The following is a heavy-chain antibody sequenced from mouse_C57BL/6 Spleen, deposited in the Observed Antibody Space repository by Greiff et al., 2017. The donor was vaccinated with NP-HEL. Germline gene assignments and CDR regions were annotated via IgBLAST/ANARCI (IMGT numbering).Heavy chain of an antibody. CDR2: ISSGGSYT. Sequence: DVHLVESGGDLVKPGGSLKLSCAASGFTFSSYGMSWVRQTPDKRLEWVATISSGGSYTYYPDSVKGRFTISRDNAKNTLYLQMSSLKSEDTAMYYCARRDRDYWGQGTTLTVSS. J-gene: IGHJ2*01. CDR3: ARRDRDY. CDR1: GFTFSSYG. D-gene: IGHD3-3*01. V-gene: IGHV5-6*01.